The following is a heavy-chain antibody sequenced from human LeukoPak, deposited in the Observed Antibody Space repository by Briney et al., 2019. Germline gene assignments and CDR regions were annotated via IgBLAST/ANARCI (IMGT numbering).Heavy chain of an antibody. V-gene: IGHV1-8*01. D-gene: IGHD3-3*01. J-gene: IGHJ5*02. CDR3: ARVPLAGFWSDYYRNWFDP. CDR2: MNPNSGNT. Sequence: ASVKVSCKASGYTFTSYDINWVRQATGQGLEWMGWMNPNSGNTGYAQKFQGRVTMTRNTSISTAYMELSSLRSEDTAVYYCARVPLAGFWSDYYRNWFDPWGQGTLVTVS. CDR1: GYTFTSYD.